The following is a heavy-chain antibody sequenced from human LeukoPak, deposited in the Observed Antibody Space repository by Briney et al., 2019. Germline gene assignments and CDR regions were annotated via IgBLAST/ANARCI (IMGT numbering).Heavy chain of an antibody. CDR1: GFTFSSYG. CDR3: ARNPGQGRGTFDY. D-gene: IGHD3-16*01. Sequence: GGSLRLSCAASGFTFSSYGMHWVRQAPGKGLEWVAVISYDGSNKYYADSVKGRFTISRDNSKNTLYLQMNSLRAEDTAVYYCARNPGQGRGTFDYWGQGTLVTVSS. V-gene: IGHV3-30*03. J-gene: IGHJ4*02. CDR2: ISYDGSNK.